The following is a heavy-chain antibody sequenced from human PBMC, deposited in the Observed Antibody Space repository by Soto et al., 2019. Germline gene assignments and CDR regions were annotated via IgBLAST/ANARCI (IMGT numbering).Heavy chain of an antibody. Sequence: QVQLVQSGAEVKKPGASVKVSCKASGYTFTSFDINWVRQAPGQGLEGMGWMNPATGNTGYAQKFQGRVTMTRNTSITTAYMELSSLRSEDTAVYFCARGGDTSTWYDLDYWGQGALVTVSS. V-gene: IGHV1-8*01. D-gene: IGHD6-13*01. J-gene: IGHJ4*02. CDR3: ARGGDTSTWYDLDY. CDR1: GYTFTSFD. CDR2: MNPATGNT.